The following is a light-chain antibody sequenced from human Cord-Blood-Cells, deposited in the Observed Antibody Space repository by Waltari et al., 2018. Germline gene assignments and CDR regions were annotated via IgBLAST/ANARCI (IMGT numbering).Light chain of an antibody. V-gene: IGKV1-8*01. CDR3: QQYYSYPPP. Sequence: AIRMTQSPSSLSASTGDRVTITCRASQGISSYLAWYQQKPGKAPKLLIYAASTLQSWVPSRFSGSGSGTDFTLTSSCLQSEDFATYYCQQYYSYPPPFGQGTKLEIK. CDR2: AAS. J-gene: IGKJ2*01. CDR1: QGISSY.